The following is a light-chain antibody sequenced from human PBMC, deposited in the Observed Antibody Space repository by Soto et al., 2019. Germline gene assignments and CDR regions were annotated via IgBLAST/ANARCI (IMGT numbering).Light chain of an antibody. Sequence: DIQMLQSPSTLSASVGGRVTITCRASQSISTWLAWYQQKPGKAPKLLIYMASNLESGVPSRFSGSGSGTEFTLTISSLQPDDFATYYCQQYNGLITFGQGTRLENK. CDR1: QSISTW. CDR3: QQYNGLIT. V-gene: IGKV1-5*03. J-gene: IGKJ5*01. CDR2: MAS.